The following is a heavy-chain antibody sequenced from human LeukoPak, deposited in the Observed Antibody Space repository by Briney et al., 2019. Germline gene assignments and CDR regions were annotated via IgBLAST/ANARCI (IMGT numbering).Heavy chain of an antibody. CDR2: INIDGSTT. J-gene: IGHJ4*02. CDR1: GFSFSSYW. Sequence: GGSLRLSCAASGFSFSSYWMHWVRQAPGKGLVWVPRINIDGSTTTYADSVKGRFTISRDSAENSLYLQMNSLRAEDTAVYYCARALPIDYWGQGTLVTVSS. V-gene: IGHV3-74*01. CDR3: ARALPIDY.